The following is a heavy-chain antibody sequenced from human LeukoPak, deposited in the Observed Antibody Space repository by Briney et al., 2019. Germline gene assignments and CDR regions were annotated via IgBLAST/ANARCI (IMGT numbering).Heavy chain of an antibody. CDR1: GFTFSSYG. D-gene: IGHD3-22*01. CDR2: IWYDGSNK. V-gene: IGHV3-33*01. Sequence: PGRSLRLSCAASGFTFSSYGMHWVRQAPGKGLEWVAVIWYDGSNKYYADSVKGRFTISRDSSKNTLYLQMNSLGAEDTAVYYCARDPMTGAVDYWGQGTLVTVSS. J-gene: IGHJ4*02. CDR3: ARDPMTGAVDY.